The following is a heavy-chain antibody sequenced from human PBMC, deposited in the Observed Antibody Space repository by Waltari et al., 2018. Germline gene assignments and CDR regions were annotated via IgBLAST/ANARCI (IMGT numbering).Heavy chain of an antibody. Sequence: QLQLQESGPGLVKPSETLSLTCTVSGGSISSSSYYWGWIRQPPGKGLEWIGSIYYSGSTYYNPSLRSRVTISVATSKNQFSLKLSAVTAADTAVYYCARDTPTYDFWSGYRGDYFDYWGQGTLVTVSS. V-gene: IGHV4-39*07. CDR1: GGSISSSSYY. J-gene: IGHJ4*02. D-gene: IGHD3-3*01. CDR3: ARDTPTYDFWSGYRGDYFDY. CDR2: IYYSGST.